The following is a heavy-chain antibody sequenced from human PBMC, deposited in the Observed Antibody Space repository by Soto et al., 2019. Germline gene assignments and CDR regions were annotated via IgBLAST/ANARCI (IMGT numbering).Heavy chain of an antibody. CDR2: IIPIFGTA. D-gene: IGHD2-2*01. V-gene: IGHV1-69*06. J-gene: IGHJ6*02. CDR1: GGTFSSYA. CDR3: ARGSVVVPAAPPYYYYGMDV. Sequence: QVQLVQSGAEVKKPGSSVKVSCKASGGTFSSYAISWVRQAPGQGLEWMGGIIPIFGTANYAQKFQGRVTITADKSTSTAYMELGSLRSEDTAVYYCARGSVVVPAAPPYYYYGMDVWGQGTTVTVSS.